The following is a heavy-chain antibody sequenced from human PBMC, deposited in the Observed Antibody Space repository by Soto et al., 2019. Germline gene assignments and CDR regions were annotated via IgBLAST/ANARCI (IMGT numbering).Heavy chain of an antibody. J-gene: IGHJ4*02. Sequence: SETLSLTCTVSGVSISNYCWSWVRQPPGKGPEWIGYIYYSGSTNYNPSLKSRVTISLDTSKNQFSLKLSSVTAADTAVYYCARSRGGYFDYWGQGTLVTVSS. CDR2: IYYSGST. CDR1: GVSISNYC. V-gene: IGHV4-59*01. D-gene: IGHD3-22*01. CDR3: ARSRGGYFDY.